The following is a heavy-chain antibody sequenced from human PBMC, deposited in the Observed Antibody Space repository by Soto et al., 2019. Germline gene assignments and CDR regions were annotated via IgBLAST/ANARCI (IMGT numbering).Heavy chain of an antibody. CDR1: GFTFNNYA. D-gene: IGHD6-19*01. J-gene: IGHJ4*02. Sequence: QVQLVESGGGVVQPGRSLRLYCAASGFTFNNYAMHWVRQAPGKGLKWVTVISYDGNNTYYADSVKGRFTISRDNSKNTLYLQMNSLRVEGTAVYYCASLIAVAGMSGERIDYWGQGTLVTVSS. CDR3: ASLIAVAGMSGERIDY. V-gene: IGHV3-30-3*01. CDR2: ISYDGNNT.